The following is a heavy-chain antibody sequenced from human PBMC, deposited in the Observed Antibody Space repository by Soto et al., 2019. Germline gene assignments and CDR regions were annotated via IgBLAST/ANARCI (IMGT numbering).Heavy chain of an antibody. J-gene: IGHJ4*02. CDR3: ARAYAYFDS. CDR2: VYHTGRT. V-gene: IGHV4-61*01. Sequence: SETLSLTCTVSGGSFKSGSYSWSWIRQPPGKGLEWIGYVYHTGRTSYNPSLRSRVSISMDTSKNQFSLNLDSVTAADTAVYFCARAYAYFDSWGQGTLVTVSS. CDR1: GGSFKSGSYS. D-gene: IGHD3-16*01.